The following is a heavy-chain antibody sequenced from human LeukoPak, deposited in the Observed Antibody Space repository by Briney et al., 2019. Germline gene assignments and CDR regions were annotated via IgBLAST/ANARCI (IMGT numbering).Heavy chain of an antibody. CDR1: GFTLSTNA. Sequence: GGSLRLSRLTSGFTLSTNAMSWVRQAPGKGLERISGISGSGASTYYADSVKGRFTISRDDSRNTLYLQMNSLRGDDTAVYYCAKDVGKWESLHFFDYWGQGTLVTVSS. CDR2: ISGSGAST. J-gene: IGHJ4*02. CDR3: AKDVGKWESLHFFDY. V-gene: IGHV3-23*01. D-gene: IGHD1-26*01.